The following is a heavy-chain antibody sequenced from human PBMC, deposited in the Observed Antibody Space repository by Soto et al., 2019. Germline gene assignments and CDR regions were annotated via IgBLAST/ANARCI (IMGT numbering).Heavy chain of an antibody. J-gene: IGHJ4*02. Sequence: EVQLVESGGGLVQPGGSLRLSCAASGFTVSSNYMNWVRQAPGKGLEWVSIIYSGDSTYYADSVKGRFTISRDNSNNTLYLQMNRLRAEDTAVYYCARSWAVAGSYDYWGQGTLVTVSS. CDR2: IYSGDST. CDR3: ARSWAVAGSYDY. CDR1: GFTVSSNY. V-gene: IGHV3-66*01. D-gene: IGHD6-19*01.